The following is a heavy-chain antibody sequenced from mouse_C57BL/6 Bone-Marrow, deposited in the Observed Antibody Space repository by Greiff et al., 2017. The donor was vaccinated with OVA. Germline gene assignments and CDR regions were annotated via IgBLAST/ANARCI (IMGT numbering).Heavy chain of an antibody. CDR2: IRSKSSNYAT. CDR3: VSGDIYDGYPWFAY. D-gene: IGHD2-3*01. CDR1: GFTFNTYA. J-gene: IGHJ3*01. V-gene: IGHV10-3*01. Sequence: GGGLVQPKGSLKLSCAASGFTFNTYAMHWVRQAPGKGLEWVARIRSKSSNYATYYADSVKDRFTISRDDSQSMLYLQMNNLKTEDTAMYYCVSGDIYDGYPWFAYWGQGTLVTVSA.